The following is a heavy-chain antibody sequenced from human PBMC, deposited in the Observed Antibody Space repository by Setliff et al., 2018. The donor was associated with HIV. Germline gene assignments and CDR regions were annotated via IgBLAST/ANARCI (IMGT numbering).Heavy chain of an antibody. D-gene: IGHD4-4*01. CDR1: GGSTSSGGYY. Sequence: PSETLSLTCTVSGGSTSSGGYYWSWIRQHPGKGLEYIGYIYYSGSTYYNPSLKSRVTISVDTSKNQFSLRLNSVTAADTAVYYCARDGIYDYSNYVDAFDIWGQGTMVTVSS. CDR2: IYYSGST. CDR3: ARDGIYDYSNYVDAFDI. V-gene: IGHV4-31*03. J-gene: IGHJ3*02.